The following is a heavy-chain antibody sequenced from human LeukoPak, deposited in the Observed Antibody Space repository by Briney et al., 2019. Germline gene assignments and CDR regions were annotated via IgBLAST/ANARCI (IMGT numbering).Heavy chain of an antibody. CDR3: ARDPYNGSYGDDYYYYMDV. CDR2: ITRGSIYT. CDR1: GFTFSSYE. V-gene: IGHV3-21*01. J-gene: IGHJ6*03. D-gene: IGHD1-26*01. Sequence: GGSLRLSCAASGFTFSSYEMNWVRQAPGKGLEWVSSITRGSIYTFYADSVKGRFTISRDNAKNSLSLQMSSLRAEDTAVYYCARDPYNGSYGDDYYYYMDVWGKGTTVTISS.